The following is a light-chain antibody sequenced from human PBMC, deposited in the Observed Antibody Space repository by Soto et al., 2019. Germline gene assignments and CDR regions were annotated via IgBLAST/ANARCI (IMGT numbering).Light chain of an antibody. J-gene: IGLJ1*01. V-gene: IGLV8-61*01. CDR1: SGSVSGSVSTANN. CDR2: SIT. CDR3: ALLMDNGISV. Sequence: QTVVTQESSFSVSPGGTVTLTCGLISGSVSGSVSTANNPSWYQQTPGQPPRTLIYSITTRSSGVPDRFSGSILGNKAALTITGAQADDESDYYCALLMDNGISVFGTGTKLTVL.